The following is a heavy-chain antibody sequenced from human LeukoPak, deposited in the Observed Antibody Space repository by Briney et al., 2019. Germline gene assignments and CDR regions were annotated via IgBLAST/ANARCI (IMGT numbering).Heavy chain of an antibody. CDR1: GFTFSSYT. CDR3: VRAKGGSSWFFDALDV. Sequence: PGGSLRLSCSASGFTFSSYTMHWVRQAPGKGLEYVSTISSNGDSTYYADSVKGRFTVSRDNSKSTLYLQMSSLRGEDTAVYYCVRAKGGSSWFFDALDVWGQGTMVTVSS. J-gene: IGHJ3*01. CDR2: ISSNGDST. V-gene: IGHV3-64D*08. D-gene: IGHD6-13*01.